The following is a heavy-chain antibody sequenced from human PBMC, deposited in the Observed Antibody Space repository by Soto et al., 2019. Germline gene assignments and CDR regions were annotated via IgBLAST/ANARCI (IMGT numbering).Heavy chain of an antibody. D-gene: IGHD6-13*01. CDR3: ARHRAAAAPYYYYYAMDV. CDR1: GGSISSGHW. V-gene: IGHV4-4*02. Sequence: QVQLQESGPGLVKPSGTLSLTCAVSGGSISSGHWWSWVRQPPGKGLEWIGEIYHSGSTNYNPSLKSRVTISVDKSKNHLSLRLSSVPAADTAVYYCARHRAAAAPYYYYYAMDVWGQGTTVTVSS. J-gene: IGHJ6*02. CDR2: IYHSGST.